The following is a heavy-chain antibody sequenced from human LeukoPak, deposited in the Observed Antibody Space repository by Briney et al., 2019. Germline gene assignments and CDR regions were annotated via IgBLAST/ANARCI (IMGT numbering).Heavy chain of an antibody. CDR3: ARDLNSYDSSASGH. CDR1: GFTFSSNY. D-gene: IGHD3-22*01. CDR2: IYSGGST. Sequence: PGGSLRLSCAASGFTFSSNYMSWVRQAPGKGLEWASVIYSGGSTYYADSVKGRFSISRDNSKNTLYLQMNSLRAEDTAVYYCARDLNSYDSSASGHWGQGTLVTVSS. J-gene: IGHJ4*02. V-gene: IGHV3-53*01.